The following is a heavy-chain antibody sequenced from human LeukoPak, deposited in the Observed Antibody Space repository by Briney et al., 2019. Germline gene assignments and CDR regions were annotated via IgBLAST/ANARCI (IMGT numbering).Heavy chain of an antibody. J-gene: IGHJ4*02. V-gene: IGHV3-7*01. CDR1: GLTVSNCW. Sequence: PGGSLRLSCAASGLTVSNCWMSWVRQAPGKGLEWVANMKPDGSEKNYVDSVKGRFTISRDNAKNSLYLQMNSLRAEDTAVYYCARSFDYVWGRDWGQGTLVTVSS. CDR2: MKPDGSEK. CDR3: ARSFDYVWGRD. D-gene: IGHD3-16*01.